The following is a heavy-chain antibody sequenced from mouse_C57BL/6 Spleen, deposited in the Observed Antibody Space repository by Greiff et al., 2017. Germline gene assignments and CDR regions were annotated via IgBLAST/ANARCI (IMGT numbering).Heavy chain of an antibody. CDR2: ISDGGSYT. Sequence: EVQGVESGGGLVKPGGSLKLSCAASGFTFSSYAMSWVRQTPEKRLEWVATISDGGSYTYYPDNVKGRFTISRDNAKNNLYLQMSHLKSEDTAMYYCARDLASDYWGQGTTLTVSS. CDR1: GFTFSSYA. D-gene: IGHD6-1*01. CDR3: ARDLASDY. J-gene: IGHJ2*01. V-gene: IGHV5-4*01.